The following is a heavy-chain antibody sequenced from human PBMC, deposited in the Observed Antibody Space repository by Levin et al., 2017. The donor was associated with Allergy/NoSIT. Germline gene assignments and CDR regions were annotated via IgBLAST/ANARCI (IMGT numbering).Heavy chain of an antibody. CDR2: INSDGSST. J-gene: IGHJ4*02. D-gene: IGHD2-2*01. CDR1: GFTFSSYW. V-gene: IGHV3-74*01. CDR3: ARLVPAANPYGTDY. Sequence: SCAASGFTFSSYWMHWVRQAPGKGLVWVSRINSDGSSTSYADSVKGRFTISRDNAKNTLYLQMNSLRAEDTAVYYCARLVPAANPYGTDYWGQGTLVTVSS.